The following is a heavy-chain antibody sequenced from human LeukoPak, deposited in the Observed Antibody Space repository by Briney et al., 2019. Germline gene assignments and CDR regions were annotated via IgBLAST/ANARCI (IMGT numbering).Heavy chain of an antibody. Sequence: GGSLRHSCAASGVTSNYMTWVRQAPGKGLEWVSVIYNGGTTYYADSVKGRFTISRDNSKSTLFVYLQMNSLRTDDTAVYYCAGGGEAARSLDYWGQGTLVTVSS. CDR2: IYNGGTT. J-gene: IGHJ4*02. CDR1: GVTSNY. V-gene: IGHV3-66*02. CDR3: AGGGEAARSLDY. D-gene: IGHD6-6*01.